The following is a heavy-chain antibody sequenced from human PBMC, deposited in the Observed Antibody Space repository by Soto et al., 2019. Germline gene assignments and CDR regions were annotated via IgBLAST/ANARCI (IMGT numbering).Heavy chain of an antibody. J-gene: IGHJ6*02. CDR1: GFTFSSYG. Sequence: QVQLVESGGGVVQPGRSLRLSCAASGFTFSSYGMHWVRQAPGKGLEWVAVISYDGSNKYYSDSVKGRFTISRDNSKNTLYLQMNSLRAEDTAGYYCAKEKYSGYDSVSSRPLCYYGMDVWGQGTTVTVSS. CDR3: AKEKYSGYDSVSSRPLCYYGMDV. CDR2: ISYDGSNK. D-gene: IGHD5-12*01. V-gene: IGHV3-30*18.